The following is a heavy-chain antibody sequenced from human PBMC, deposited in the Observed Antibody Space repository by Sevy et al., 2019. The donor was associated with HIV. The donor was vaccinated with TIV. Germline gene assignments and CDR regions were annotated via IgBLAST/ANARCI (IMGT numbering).Heavy chain of an antibody. Sequence: GGSLRLSCAASGFTFSNYGMHWVRQAPGKGLEWVAVIWYDGSYKYYADSVKGHFTISRDNTKSTLYLQMNSLRAEDSAVYYCAKTFAICGVLMSPDFDQWGQGTLVTVSS. CDR1: GFTFSNYG. J-gene: IGHJ5*02. V-gene: IGHV3-33*06. CDR2: IWYDGSYK. D-gene: IGHD3-3*01. CDR3: AKTFAICGVLMSPDFDQ.